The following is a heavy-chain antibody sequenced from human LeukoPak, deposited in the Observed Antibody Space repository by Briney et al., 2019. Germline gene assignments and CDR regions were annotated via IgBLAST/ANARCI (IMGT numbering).Heavy chain of an antibody. CDR2: ISSSSSYI. V-gene: IGHV3-21*01. CDR3: ARLTVTTKGYYGMDV. Sequence: GGSLRLPCAASGFTFSSYSMNWVRQAPGKGLEWVSSISSSSSYIYYADSVKGRFTISRDNAKNSLYLQMNSLRAEDTAVYYCARLTVTTKGYYGMDVWGQGTTVTVSS. D-gene: IGHD4-17*01. CDR1: GFTFSSYS. J-gene: IGHJ6*02.